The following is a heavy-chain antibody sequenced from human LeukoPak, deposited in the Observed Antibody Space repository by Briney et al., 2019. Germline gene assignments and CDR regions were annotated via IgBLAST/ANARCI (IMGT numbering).Heavy chain of an antibody. J-gene: IGHJ4*02. V-gene: IGHV4-34*08. CDR2: INHSGST. Sequence: GSLRLSCAASGFTFSSYWMSWVRQPPGKGLEWIGEINHSGSTNYNPSLKSRVTISVDTSKNQFSLKLSSVTAADTAVYYCAIFTYDSSGYYLLDYWGQGTLVTVSS. D-gene: IGHD3-22*01. CDR1: GFTFSSYW. CDR3: AIFTYDSSGYYLLDY.